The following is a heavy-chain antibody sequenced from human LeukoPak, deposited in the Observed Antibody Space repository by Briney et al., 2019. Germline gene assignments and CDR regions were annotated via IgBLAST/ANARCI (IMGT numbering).Heavy chain of an antibody. V-gene: IGHV4-59*08. CDR3: ARSWGQQPIYYYYGMDV. Sequence: SETLSLTCTVSGGSISSYYWSWIRQPPGKGLEWIGYIYYSGSTNYNPSLKSRVTISLDTSKNQFSLKLSSVTAADTAVYYCARSWGQQPIYYYYGMDVRGQGTTVTVSS. D-gene: IGHD6-13*01. CDR2: IYYSGST. J-gene: IGHJ6*02. CDR1: GGSISSYY.